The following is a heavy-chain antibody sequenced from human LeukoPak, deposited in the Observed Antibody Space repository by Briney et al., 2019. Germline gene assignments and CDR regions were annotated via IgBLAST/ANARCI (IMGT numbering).Heavy chain of an antibody. CDR1: GVSFSGYY. Sequence: SETLSLTCAVYGVSFSGYYWSWIRQPPGKGLEWIGEINHSGSTNYNPSLKSRVTISVDTSKNQFSLKLSSVTAADTAVYYCARAKPGIAAAGLFDYWGQGTLVTVSS. CDR3: ARAKPGIAAAGLFDY. CDR2: INHSGST. J-gene: IGHJ4*02. V-gene: IGHV4-34*01. D-gene: IGHD6-13*01.